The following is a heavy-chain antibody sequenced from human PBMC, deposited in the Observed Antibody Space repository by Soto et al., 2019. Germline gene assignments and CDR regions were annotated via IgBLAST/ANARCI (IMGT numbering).Heavy chain of an antibody. V-gene: IGHV3-23*01. D-gene: IGHD6-13*01. CDR1: GFTFSSHA. CDR3: AKPGYSSRTSFDY. CDR2: ISGSGGST. J-gene: IGHJ4*02. Sequence: LRLSCAASGFTFSSHAMSWVRQAPGKGLEWVSAISGSGGSTYYADSVKGRFTISRDNSKNTLYLQMNSLRAEDTAVYYCAKPGYSSRTSFDYWGQGTLVTVSS.